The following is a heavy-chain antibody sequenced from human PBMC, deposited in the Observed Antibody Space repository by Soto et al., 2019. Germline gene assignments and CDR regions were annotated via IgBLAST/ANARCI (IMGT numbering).Heavy chain of an antibody. D-gene: IGHD3-3*01. CDR2: ISAYNGNT. Sequence: GASVKVSCKASGYTFTSYGISWVRQAPGQGLEWMGWISAYNGNTNYAQKLQGRVTMTTDTSTSTAYMELRSLRSDDTAVYYCARDVWSGYWEAPDYWAQGTLVTVTS. CDR3: ARDVWSGYWEAPDY. V-gene: IGHV1-18*01. J-gene: IGHJ4*02. CDR1: GYTFTSYG.